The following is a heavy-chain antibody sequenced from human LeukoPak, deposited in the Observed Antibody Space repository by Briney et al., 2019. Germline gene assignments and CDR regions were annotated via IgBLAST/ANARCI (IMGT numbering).Heavy chain of an antibody. D-gene: IGHD2-15*01. CDR2: IWYDGSNK. CDR3: ARKHRPGDIVVVVAASPGDAFDI. V-gene: IGHV3-33*01. CDR1: GFTFSSYG. Sequence: GRSLRLSCAASGFTFSSYGMHWVRQAPGKGLEWVAVIWYDGSNKYYADSVKGLFTISRDNSKNTLYLQMYTLRAEDTAVYYCARKHRPGDIVVVVAASPGDAFDIWGQGTMVTVSS. J-gene: IGHJ3*02.